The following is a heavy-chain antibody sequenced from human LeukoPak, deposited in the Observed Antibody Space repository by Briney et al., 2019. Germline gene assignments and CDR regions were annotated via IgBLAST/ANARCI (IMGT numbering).Heavy chain of an antibody. D-gene: IGHD5-12*01. CDR1: GYTFTSYA. J-gene: IGHJ4*02. V-gene: IGHV1-3*01. Sequence: GASVKVSCKASGYTFTSYAIHWVRQAPGQRLEWMGWIYAGNGNTKYSQTFQGRVTITRDTSASTAYMELSSLRSEDTAVYYCARNIVATTNFDYWGQGTLVTVSS. CDR3: ARNIVATTNFDY. CDR2: IYAGNGNT.